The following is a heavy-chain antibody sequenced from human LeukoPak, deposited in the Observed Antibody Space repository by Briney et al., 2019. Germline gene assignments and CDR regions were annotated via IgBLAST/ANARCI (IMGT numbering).Heavy chain of an antibody. V-gene: IGHV3-30*03. CDR3: ARDINGGTIAVAGTARGAFDI. D-gene: IGHD6-19*01. J-gene: IGHJ3*02. Sequence: GGSLRLSCAASGFTFSSYGMHWVRQAPGKGLEWVAVISYDGSNKYYADSVKGRFTISRDNSKNTLYLQMNSLRAEDTAVYYCARDINGGTIAVAGTARGAFDIWGQGTMVTVSS. CDR1: GFTFSSYG. CDR2: ISYDGSNK.